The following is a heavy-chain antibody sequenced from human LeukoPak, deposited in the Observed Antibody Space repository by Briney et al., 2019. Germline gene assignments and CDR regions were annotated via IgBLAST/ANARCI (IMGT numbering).Heavy chain of an antibody. V-gene: IGHV4-59*01. CDR1: GGSISSYY. D-gene: IGHD4-11*01. CDR3: ARGPPMTTVTTYYYYYMDV. CDR2: IYYSGST. Sequence: SETLSLTCTVSGGSISSYYWSWIRQPPGKGLEWIGYIYYSGSTNYNPSLKSRVTTSVDTSKNQFSLKLSSVTAADTAVYYCARGPPMTTVTTYYYYYMDVWGKGTTVTVSS. J-gene: IGHJ6*03.